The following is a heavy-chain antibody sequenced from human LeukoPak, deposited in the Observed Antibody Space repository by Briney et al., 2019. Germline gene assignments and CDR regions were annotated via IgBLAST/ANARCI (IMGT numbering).Heavy chain of an antibody. D-gene: IGHD3-16*01. CDR1: GFTFSSYS. Sequence: GGSLRLSCAASGFTFSSYSMNWVRQAPGKGLEWVSYISSSSSTIYYADSVKGRFTISRDNAKNSLYLQMNSLRAEDTAVYYCARDPLSEFRGGTLPLWGQGTLVTVSS. CDR3: ARDPLSEFRGGTLPL. V-gene: IGHV3-48*04. CDR2: ISSSSSTI. J-gene: IGHJ4*02.